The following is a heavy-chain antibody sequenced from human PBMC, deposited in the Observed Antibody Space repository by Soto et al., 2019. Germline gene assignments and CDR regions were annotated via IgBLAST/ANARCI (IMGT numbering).Heavy chain of an antibody. J-gene: IGHJ3*02. D-gene: IGHD2-15*01. CDR3: ARDRMRYCSGGSCYPPVGDDAFDI. V-gene: IGHV3-66*01. Sequence: EVQLVESGGGLVHPGGSLRLSCAASGFTVSSNYMSWVRQAPGKGLEWVSVIYSGGSTYYADSVKGRFTISRDNSKNTLYLQMNSLRAEDTAVYYCARDRMRYCSGGSCYPPVGDDAFDIWGQGTMVTVSS. CDR1: GFTVSSNY. CDR2: IYSGGST.